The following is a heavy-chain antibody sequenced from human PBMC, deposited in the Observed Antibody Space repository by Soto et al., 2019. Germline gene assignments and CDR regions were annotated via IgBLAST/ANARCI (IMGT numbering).Heavy chain of an antibody. CDR1: GFTFSSYG. CDR3: ARGHGVATTMGWFAP. V-gene: IGHV3-33*01. D-gene: IGHD5-12*01. J-gene: IGHJ5*02. CDR2: IYYDGSNK. Sequence: QVQLVESGGGVVQPGRSLRLSCAASGFTFSSYGIHWVRQAPGKGLEWVAVIYYDGSNKYYADSVKGRFTISRDNSKNTLYLQMTSLRADDTAVYYCARGHGVATTMGWFAPWGQGTLVTVSS.